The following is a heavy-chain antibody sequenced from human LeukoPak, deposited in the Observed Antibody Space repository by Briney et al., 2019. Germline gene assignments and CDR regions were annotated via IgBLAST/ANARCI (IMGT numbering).Heavy chain of an antibody. CDR2: IYISGTT. J-gene: IGHJ4*02. CDR3: ARDPFKSSFDS. CDR1: GGSINDYY. V-gene: IGHV4-4*07. D-gene: IGHD3-10*01. Sequence: PSETLSLTCTVSGGSINDYYWNWIRQPAGKTLEWIGRIYISGTTHYNPSLKSRVTMSVDASKNQFSLKLRSVTAADTAVYFCARDPFKSSFDSWGQGSLVTV.